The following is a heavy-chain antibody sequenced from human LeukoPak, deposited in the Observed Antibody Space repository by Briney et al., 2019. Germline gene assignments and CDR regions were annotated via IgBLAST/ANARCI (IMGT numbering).Heavy chain of an antibody. Sequence: PSETLSLTCSVSGYSISNGYYWGWIRQPPGKGLEWIGSIYNGNTWNTYYNPSLKSRVTMSVDTSKNQFSLKVNSVTAADTAVYHCAKLISGRLGSGRRVTWGRGTLVTVSS. CDR1: GYSISNGYY. J-gene: IGHJ5*02. V-gene: IGHV4-38-2*02. CDR2: IYNGNTWNT. D-gene: IGHD3-10*01. CDR3: AKLISGRLGSGRRVT.